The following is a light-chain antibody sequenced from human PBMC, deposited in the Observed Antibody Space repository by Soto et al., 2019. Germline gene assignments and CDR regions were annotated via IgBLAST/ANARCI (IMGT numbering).Light chain of an antibody. J-gene: IGKJ1*01. Sequence: DIQMTQSPSSLCASVGDRVTITCRPSQGISNSLAWYQQKPGKAPKLLIHDASTLQSGVPSRFSGSGSGTDFTLTISSLQPEDVATYYCQKYDSAPTFGPGTKVDIK. V-gene: IGKV1-27*01. CDR1: QGISNS. CDR2: DAS. CDR3: QKYDSAPT.